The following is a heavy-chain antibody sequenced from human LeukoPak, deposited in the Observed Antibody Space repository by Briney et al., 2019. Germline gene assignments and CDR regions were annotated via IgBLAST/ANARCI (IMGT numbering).Heavy chain of an antibody. CDR1: GFTFSTYA. V-gene: IGHV3-23*01. Sequence: GGSLRLSCAASGFTFSTYAMSWVRQAPGKGLEWVSGLTGGGGGTSYADSEKGRFTISRDNSKNTLYLQMNSLRAEDTAVYYCAKDKGAVTGTFDYWGQGTLVTVSS. CDR3: AKDKGAVTGTFDY. D-gene: IGHD1-14*01. J-gene: IGHJ4*02. CDR2: LTGGGGGT.